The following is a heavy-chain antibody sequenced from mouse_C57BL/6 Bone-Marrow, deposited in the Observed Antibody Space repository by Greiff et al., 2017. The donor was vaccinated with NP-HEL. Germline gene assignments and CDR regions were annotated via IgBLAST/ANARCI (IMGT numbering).Heavy chain of an antibody. D-gene: IGHD2-4*01. J-gene: IGHJ4*01. Sequence: VMLVESGAELVRPGTSVKMSCKASGYTFTNYWIGWAKQRPGHGLEWIGDIYPGGGYTNYNEKFKGKATLTADKSSGTAYMQFSSLTSEDSAIYYCARRGDYDYYAMDYWGQGTSVTVSS. CDR2: IYPGGGYT. CDR1: GYTFTNYW. V-gene: IGHV1-63*01. CDR3: ARRGDYDYYAMDY.